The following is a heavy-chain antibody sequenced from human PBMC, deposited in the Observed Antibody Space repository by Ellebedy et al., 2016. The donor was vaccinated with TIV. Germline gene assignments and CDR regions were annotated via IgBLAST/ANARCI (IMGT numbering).Heavy chain of an antibody. CDR2: IIPILGIE. Sequence: AASVKVSCKASGGTFSSYAISWVRQAPGQGLEWMGRIIPILGIENYAQKFQGRVTITADKSTSTAYMELSSLRAEDTAVYYCAFSVRGLSGYYYGMDVWGQGTTVTVSS. J-gene: IGHJ6*02. CDR1: GGTFSSYA. CDR3: AFSVRGLSGYYYGMDV. D-gene: IGHD3-16*02. V-gene: IGHV1-69*04.